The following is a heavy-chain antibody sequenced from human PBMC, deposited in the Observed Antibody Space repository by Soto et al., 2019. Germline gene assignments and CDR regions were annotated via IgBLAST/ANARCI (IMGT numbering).Heavy chain of an antibody. V-gene: IGHV4-34*01. CDR2: INHSGST. D-gene: IGHD1-26*01. J-gene: IGHJ3*01. CDR3: ARAGGRYAITAYDV. Sequence: SETLSLTCAVYGGSFSGYYWSWIRQPPGKGLEWIGEINHSGSTNYNPSLKSRVTISVDTSKNQFSLRLSSVTAADTAVYYCARAGGRYAITAYDVWGPGTLVTVSS. CDR1: GGSFSGYY.